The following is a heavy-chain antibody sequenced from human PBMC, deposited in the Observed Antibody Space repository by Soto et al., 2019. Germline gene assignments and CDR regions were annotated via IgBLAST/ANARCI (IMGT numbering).Heavy chain of an antibody. D-gene: IGHD5-18*01. Sequence: PSQTLSLTCAVYGGSFSGLYWSWIRQPPGKGLEWIGEINHSGTTYYNPSLNSRATISLDKSKNQFSLNLNSVTAADTAVYYCARNRGYSQGDWGPGTLVTVSS. CDR2: INHSGTT. CDR1: GGSFSGLY. V-gene: IGHV4-34*01. J-gene: IGHJ4*02. CDR3: ARNRGYSQGD.